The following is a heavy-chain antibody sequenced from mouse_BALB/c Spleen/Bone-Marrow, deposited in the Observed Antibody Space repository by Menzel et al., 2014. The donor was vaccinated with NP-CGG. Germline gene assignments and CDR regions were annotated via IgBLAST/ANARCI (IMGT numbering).Heavy chain of an antibody. J-gene: IGHJ2*01. V-gene: IGHV5-17*02. CDR2: ISSGSSTI. CDR3: ATGTRDY. CDR1: GFTFSSFG. Sequence: DVKLVESGGGLVQPGGSRKLSCAASGFTFSSFGMHWVRQAPEKGLEWVAYISSGSSTIYYADTVKGRFTISRDNPKNTLFLQMTSLRSEDTAMYYCATGTRDYWGQGTTPTVSS. D-gene: IGHD4-1*01.